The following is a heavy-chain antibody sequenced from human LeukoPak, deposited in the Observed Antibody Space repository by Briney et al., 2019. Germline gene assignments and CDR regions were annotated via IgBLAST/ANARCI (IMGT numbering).Heavy chain of an antibody. Sequence: PGGSLRLSCAASGFTFSDYYMSWIRQAPGKGLEWVSYISFSGTTIYYADSVKGRFTISRDNAKNSLYLQMNSLRAEDTAVYYCARVSHMSGSLDYWGQGTLVTVSS. CDR2: ISFSGTTI. D-gene: IGHD1-26*01. CDR3: ARVSHMSGSLDY. V-gene: IGHV3-11*04. J-gene: IGHJ4*02. CDR1: GFTFSDYY.